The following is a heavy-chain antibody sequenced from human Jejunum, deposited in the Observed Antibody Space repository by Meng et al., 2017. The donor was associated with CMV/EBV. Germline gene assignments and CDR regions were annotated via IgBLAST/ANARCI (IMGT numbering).Heavy chain of an antibody. J-gene: IGHJ2*01. D-gene: IGHD3-16*01. Sequence: DNHIHWVRQAPGQGLEWLGRINPNSGGTNYAQHFKGRVTLTRDTSANTVYMEVSMLRSDDTAVYFCARSVRNYGSGSWYFDLWGRGTLVTVSS. CDR3: ARSVRNYGSGSWYFDL. V-gene: IGHV1-2*06. CDR1: DNH. CDR2: INPNSGGT.